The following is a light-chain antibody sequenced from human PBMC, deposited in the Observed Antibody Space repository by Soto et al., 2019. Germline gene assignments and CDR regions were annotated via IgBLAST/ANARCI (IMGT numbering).Light chain of an antibody. CDR1: QSVISTY. Sequence: EIVLTQSPGTLSLSPGERATLSCRASQSVISTYFAWYQHKPGQAPRLLIYATSTRSTGVPDRFSGSVSGTDFTLTISRLEPEDFALYYCQQYGSSPETFGQGTKLEI. J-gene: IGKJ2*01. V-gene: IGKV3-20*01. CDR3: QQYGSSPET. CDR2: ATS.